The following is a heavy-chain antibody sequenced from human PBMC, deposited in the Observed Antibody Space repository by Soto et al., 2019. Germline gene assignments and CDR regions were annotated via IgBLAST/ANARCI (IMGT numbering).Heavy chain of an antibody. Sequence: SETLSLTCTVSGGSISSGDYYWSWIRQPPGKGLEWIGYIYYSGSTYYNPSLKSRVTISVDTSKNQFSLKLSSVTAADTAVYYCARDLTGTTFYYWGQGTLVTVSS. J-gene: IGHJ4*02. CDR3: ARDLTGTTFYY. CDR1: GGSISSGDYY. V-gene: IGHV4-30-4*01. CDR2: IYYSGST. D-gene: IGHD1-1*01.